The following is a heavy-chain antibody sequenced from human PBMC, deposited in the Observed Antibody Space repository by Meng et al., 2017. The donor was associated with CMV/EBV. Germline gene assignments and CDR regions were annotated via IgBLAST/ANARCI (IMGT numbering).Heavy chain of an antibody. J-gene: IGHJ4*02. D-gene: IGHD2-2*01. CDR2: IIPIFGTA. Sequence: SVKVSCKASGGTFSSYAISWVRQAPGQGLEWMGGIIPIFGTANYAQKFQGRVTITTDESTSTAYMELSSLRSEDTAVYYCARVVPAAIGTIDYWGQGTLVTVSS. V-gene: IGHV1-69*05. CDR3: ARVVPAAIGTIDY. CDR1: GGTFSSYA.